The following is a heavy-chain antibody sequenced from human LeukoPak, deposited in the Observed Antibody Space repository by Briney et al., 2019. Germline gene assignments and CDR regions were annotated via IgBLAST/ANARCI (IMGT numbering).Heavy chain of an antibody. V-gene: IGHV3-30*03. J-gene: IGHJ4*02. CDR3: AGNYGPYYFDY. CDR1: GFTLSSFG. CDR2: ISDDGSNT. D-gene: IGHD3-10*01. Sequence: GRSLTLSCTASGFTLSSFGMHWVRQAPGKGLEWVAVISDDGSNTYYADSVKGRFTISRDNSKNTLYLQMNSLRAEDTAVYYCAGNYGPYYFDYWGQGTLVTVSS.